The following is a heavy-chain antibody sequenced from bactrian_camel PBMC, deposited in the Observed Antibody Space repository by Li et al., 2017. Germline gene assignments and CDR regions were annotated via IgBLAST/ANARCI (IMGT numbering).Heavy chain of an antibody. V-gene: IGHV3S26*01. CDR2: IIDGSGRT. Sequence: HVQLVESGGGSVQAGGSLRLSCVASGYSRSTYCMAWFRQAPGKEREEVSIIDGSGRTRYVESVTGRFTISKDNTKNALYLDMSSLTPEDTAIYFCAGSRFSDPLDRCAFHFWGQGTQVTVS. CDR3: AGSRFSDPLDRCAFHF. J-gene: IGHJ4*01. CDR1: GYSRSTYC. D-gene: IGHD1*01.